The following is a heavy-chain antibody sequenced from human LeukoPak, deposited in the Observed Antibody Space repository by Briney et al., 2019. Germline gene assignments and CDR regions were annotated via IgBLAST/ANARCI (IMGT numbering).Heavy chain of an antibody. CDR1: GYTFTDYY. CDR3: ARDRYSGSYQPFDY. D-gene: IGHD1-26*01. J-gene: IGHJ4*02. V-gene: IGHV1-2*02. CDR2: INPNAGGT. Sequence: GASVKVSCKASGYTFTDYYMHWVRQAPGQGLEWMGWINPNAGGTIYAQKFQGRVIMTRDTSIGTAYMELSRVRSDDTAVYYCARDRYSGSYQPFDYWGQGTLVTVSS.